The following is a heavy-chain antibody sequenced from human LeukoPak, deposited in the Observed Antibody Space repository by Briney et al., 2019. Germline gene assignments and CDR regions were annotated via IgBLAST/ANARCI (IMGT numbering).Heavy chain of an antibody. D-gene: IGHD1-26*01. Sequence: ASVKVSCKASGYTFTGYYMHWVRQAPGQGLEWMGWINPNSGGTNYAQKFQGWVTMTRDTSISTAYMELRSLRSDDTAVYYCARPQVGATHYDYWGQGTLVTVSS. V-gene: IGHV1-2*04. CDR2: INPNSGGT. J-gene: IGHJ4*02. CDR3: ARPQVGATHYDY. CDR1: GYTFTGYY.